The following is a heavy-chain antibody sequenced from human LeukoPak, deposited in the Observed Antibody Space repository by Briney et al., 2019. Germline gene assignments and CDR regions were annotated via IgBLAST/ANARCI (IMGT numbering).Heavy chain of an antibody. CDR3: ARGLTYCGGDCFDY. Sequence: PSETLSLTXTVSGYSISSSYYWGWIRQPPGKGLEWIGRIYTSGSTNYNPSLKSRVTISVDTSKNQFSLKLSSVTAADTAVYYCARGLTYCGGDCFDYWGQGTLVTVSS. J-gene: IGHJ4*02. V-gene: IGHV4-38-2*02. D-gene: IGHD2-21*01. CDR1: GYSISSSYY. CDR2: IYTSGST.